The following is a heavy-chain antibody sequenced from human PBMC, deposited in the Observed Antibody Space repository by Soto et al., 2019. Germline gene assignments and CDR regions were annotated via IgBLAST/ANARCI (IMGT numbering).Heavy chain of an antibody. CDR1: GGSFSGYY. Sequence: SETLSLTCAVYGGSFSGYYWSWIRQPPGKGLEWIGEINHSGSTNYNPSLKSRVTISVDTSKNQFSLKLSSVTAADTAVYYCARFAKKMYYYDSSGSPDGMDVWGQGTTVTISS. J-gene: IGHJ6*02. CDR3: ARFAKKMYYYDSSGSPDGMDV. V-gene: IGHV4-34*01. CDR2: INHSGST. D-gene: IGHD3-22*01.